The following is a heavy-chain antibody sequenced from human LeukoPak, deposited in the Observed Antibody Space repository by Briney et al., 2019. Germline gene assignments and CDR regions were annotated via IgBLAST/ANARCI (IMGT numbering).Heavy chain of an antibody. CDR2: MNPNSGNT. Sequence: ASVKVSCKASGYTFTSYDINWVRQATGQGLEWMGWMNPNSGNTGYAQKLQGRVTMTRNTSISTAYMELSSLRSEDTAVYYCARGRFRGRVRATLTHYWGQGTLVTVSS. CDR1: GYTFTSYD. V-gene: IGHV1-8*01. CDR3: ARGRFRGRVRATLTHY. J-gene: IGHJ4*02. D-gene: IGHD1-26*01.